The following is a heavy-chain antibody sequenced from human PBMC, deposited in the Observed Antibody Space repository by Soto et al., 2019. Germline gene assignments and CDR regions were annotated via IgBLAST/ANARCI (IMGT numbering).Heavy chain of an antibody. V-gene: IGHV1-69*13. CDR1: GGTFSSYA. CDR2: IIPIFGTP. Sequence: GASVKVSCKASGGTFSSYAISWVRQAPGQGLEWMGGIIPIFGTPNYAQKFQGRVTITAGESTSTVYMELSSLRSEDTAVYYCARDRANSGTYYYYYGMDVWGQGTTVTV. J-gene: IGHJ6*02. D-gene: IGHD1-1*01. CDR3: ARDRANSGTYYYYYGMDV.